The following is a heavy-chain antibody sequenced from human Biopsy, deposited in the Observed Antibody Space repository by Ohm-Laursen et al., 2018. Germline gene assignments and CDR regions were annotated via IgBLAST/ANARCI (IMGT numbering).Heavy chain of an antibody. J-gene: IGHJ4*02. CDR3: ATDAVGGLAVF. D-gene: IGHD3-16*01. CDR2: ISPVFGAV. CDR1: GYTFTTYY. Sequence: SVKVSCNASGYTFTTYYIHWVRQAPGQGLEWMGGISPVFGAVKYAEKFRGRLTITAGESTGTAYMELNSLTSDDMAVYYCATDAVGGLAVFGGQGTLVTVSS. V-gene: IGHV1-69*13.